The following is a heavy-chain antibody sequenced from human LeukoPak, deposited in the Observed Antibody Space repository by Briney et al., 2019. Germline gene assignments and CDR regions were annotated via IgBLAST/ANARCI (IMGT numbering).Heavy chain of an antibody. Sequence: GGSLRLSCAASGFTFSSYAMSWVRQAPGKGQERVSASSGNGGSTYYADSVKGRFTVSRDNSKNTLYLQMNSLRVEDTAVYYCAKIWVIVTAAGTRHWGQGTLVTVSS. J-gene: IGHJ4*02. V-gene: IGHV3-23*01. D-gene: IGHD6-13*01. CDR3: AKIWVIVTAAGTRH. CDR1: GFTFSSYA. CDR2: SSGNGGST.